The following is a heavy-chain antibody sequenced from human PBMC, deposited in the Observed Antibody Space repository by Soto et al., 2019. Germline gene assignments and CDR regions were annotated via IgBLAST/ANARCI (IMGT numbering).Heavy chain of an antibody. V-gene: IGHV4-39*07. CDR1: GGSISSSSYF. D-gene: IGHD2-15*01. CDR2: MYYSGGT. CDR3: GRGFCSVGSCDFGHNYFYVMAV. Sequence: PSETLSLTCTVSGGSISSSSYFWGWIRQPPGKGLEWIGSMYYSGGTYYNPSLKSRLTISVDTSNNQFSLKLSSVTAADTAVYYCGRGFCSVGSCDFGHNYFYVMAVWGQGTTVTVSS. J-gene: IGHJ6*02.